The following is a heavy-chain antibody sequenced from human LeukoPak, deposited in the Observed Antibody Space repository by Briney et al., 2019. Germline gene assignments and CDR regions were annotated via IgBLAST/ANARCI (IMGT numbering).Heavy chain of an antibody. Sequence: SVKVSCKASGYTFTSYYMHWVRQAPGQGLEWMGGIIPIFGTANYAQKFQGRVTITADKSTSTAYMELSSLRSEDTAVYYCARRFLGYFDYWGQGTLVTVSS. V-gene: IGHV1-69*06. CDR3: ARRFLGYFDY. CDR1: GYTFTSYY. CDR2: IIPIFGTA. J-gene: IGHJ4*02. D-gene: IGHD3-3*01.